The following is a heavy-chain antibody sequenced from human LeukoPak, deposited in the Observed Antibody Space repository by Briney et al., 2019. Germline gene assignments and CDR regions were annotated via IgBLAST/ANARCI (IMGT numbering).Heavy chain of an antibody. V-gene: IGHV4-34*01. CDR2: TNHSGST. Sequence: SETLSLTCAVYGGSFSGYYWSWIRQPPGKGLEWIGETNHSGSTNYNPSLKSRVTISVDTSKNQFSLKLSSVTAADTAVYYCARGRRIVGVVAAQDPDFDYLGQGTLVTGSS. CDR3: ARGRRIVGVVAAQDPDFDY. J-gene: IGHJ4*01. D-gene: IGHD2-15*01. CDR1: GGSFSGYY.